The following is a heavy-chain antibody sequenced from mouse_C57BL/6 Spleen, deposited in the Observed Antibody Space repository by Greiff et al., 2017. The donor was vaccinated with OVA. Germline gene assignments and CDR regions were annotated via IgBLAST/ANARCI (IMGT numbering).Heavy chain of an antibody. J-gene: IGHJ2*01. D-gene: IGHD1-1*01. CDR3: ARSPPDYYGSSFDY. Sequence: EVQLQQSGPELVKPGASVKISCKASGYSFTGYYMNWVKQSPEKSLEWIGEINPSTGGTTYNQKFKAKATLTVDKSSSTAYMQIKNLTSEDSAVYYCARSPPDYYGSSFDYWGQGTTLTVSS. V-gene: IGHV1-42*01. CDR1: GYSFTGYY. CDR2: INPSTGGT.